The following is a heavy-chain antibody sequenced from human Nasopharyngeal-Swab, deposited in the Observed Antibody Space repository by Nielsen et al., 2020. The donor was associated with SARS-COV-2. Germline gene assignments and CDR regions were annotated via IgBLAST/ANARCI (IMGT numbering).Heavy chain of an antibody. CDR3: ARDLRRYYDSSGYNWGL. Sequence: GGSLRLSCAASGFTFSSYSMNWVRQAPGKGLEWVSYISSSSSTIYYADSVKGRFTISRDNAKNSLYLQMNSLRAEDTAVYYCARDLRRYYDSSGYNWGLWGQGTMVTVSS. D-gene: IGHD3-22*01. J-gene: IGHJ3*01. V-gene: IGHV3-48*04. CDR1: GFTFSSYS. CDR2: ISSSSSTI.